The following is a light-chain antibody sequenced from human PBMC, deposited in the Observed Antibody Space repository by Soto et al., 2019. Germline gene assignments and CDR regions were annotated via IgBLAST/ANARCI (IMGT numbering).Light chain of an antibody. Sequence: EIVMTQSPATQSVSPGERATLSCRASQSVSSNLAWYQQKPGQAPRLLIYGASTRATGIPARFSGSGSGTEFTLTISSLQSEDFAVYYCQQYNNWPRTFGQGTKVDIK. V-gene: IGKV3-15*01. CDR3: QQYNNWPRT. CDR2: GAS. CDR1: QSVSSN. J-gene: IGKJ1*01.